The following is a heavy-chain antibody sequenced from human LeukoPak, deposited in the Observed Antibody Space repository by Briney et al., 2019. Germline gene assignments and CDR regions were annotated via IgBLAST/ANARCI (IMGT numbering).Heavy chain of an antibody. J-gene: IGHJ3*02. Sequence: GGSLRLPCAASGFTFDDYGMSWVRQAPGKGLEWVSGINWNGGSTGYADSVKGRFTISRDNAKNSLYLQMNSLRAEDTALYYCARDIRYCSSTSCYENAFDIWGQGTMVTVSS. D-gene: IGHD2-2*01. CDR3: ARDIRYCSSTSCYENAFDI. CDR1: GFTFDDYG. CDR2: INWNGGST. V-gene: IGHV3-20*04.